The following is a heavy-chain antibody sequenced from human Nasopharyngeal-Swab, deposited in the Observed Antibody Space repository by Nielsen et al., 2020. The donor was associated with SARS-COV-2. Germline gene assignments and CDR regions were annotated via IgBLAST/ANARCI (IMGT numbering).Heavy chain of an antibody. CDR2: SSGSGAST. CDR3: VKKGQQWLADDAFDT. D-gene: IGHD6-19*01. V-gene: IGHV3-23*02. Sequence: GGSLRLSCGTSGFTFGTFAMGWVRQASGKGLEWDSVSSGSGASTYYGDSVTGRFVISRDNSKNNLYLQMNNLKVEDAAIYYCVKKGQQWLADDAFDTWGQGTLVTISS. J-gene: IGHJ3*02. CDR1: GFTFGTFA.